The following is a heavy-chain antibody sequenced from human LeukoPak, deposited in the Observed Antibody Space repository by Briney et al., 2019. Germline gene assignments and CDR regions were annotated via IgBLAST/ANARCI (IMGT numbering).Heavy chain of an antibody. V-gene: IGHV3-7*01. CDR1: GFTFNNYW. J-gene: IGHJ4*02. CDR3: ASRWPYAEFDY. D-gene: IGHD4-23*01. CDR2: IKQDGNGK. Sequence: GGSLRLSCTASGFTFNNYWMNWVRQAPGKGLEWVANIKQDGNGKYYVDSVKGRFTISRDSAKNSLYLQMNSLRAEDTAVYYCASRWPYAEFDYWGQGTLVTVSS.